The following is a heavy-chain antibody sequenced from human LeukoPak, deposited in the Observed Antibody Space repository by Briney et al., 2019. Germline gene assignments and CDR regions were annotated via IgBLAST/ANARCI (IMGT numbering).Heavy chain of an antibody. V-gene: IGHV3-30-3*01. CDR3: AREGPRARIAALDY. D-gene: IGHD6-6*01. CDR1: GFTFSSYA. Sequence: PGGPLRLSCAASGFTFSSYAMHWVRQAPGKGLEWVAVISYGGSNKYYADSVKGRFTISRDNSKNTLYLQMNSLRAEDTAVYYCAREGPRARIAALDYWGQGTLVTVSS. J-gene: IGHJ4*02. CDR2: ISYGGSNK.